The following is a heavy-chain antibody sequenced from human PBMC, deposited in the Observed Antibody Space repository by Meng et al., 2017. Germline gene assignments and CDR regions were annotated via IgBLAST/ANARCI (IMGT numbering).Heavy chain of an antibody. V-gene: IGHV2-5*02. J-gene: IGHJ4*02. CDR3: AHDRDQWDYSGSYYDYFDY. D-gene: IGHD1-26*01. CDR2: IYWDDDK. CDR1: GFSLSTSGVG. Sequence: SGPTLVKPTQTLTLTCTFSGFSLSTSGVGVGWIRQPLGKALEWLALIYWDDDKRYSPSLKSRLTITKDTSKNQVVLTMTNMDPVDTATYYCAHDRDQWDYSGSYYDYFDYWGQGTLVTVSS.